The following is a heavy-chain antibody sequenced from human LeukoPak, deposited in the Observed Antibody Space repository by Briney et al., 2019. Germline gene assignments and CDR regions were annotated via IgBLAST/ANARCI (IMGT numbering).Heavy chain of an antibody. D-gene: IGHD4/OR15-4a*01. CDR3: TTGIDYGGGY. J-gene: IGHJ4*02. Sequence: GGSLRLSCAASGFTFSSHAMNWVRQAPGKGLEWVGRIQSKNEDETTDYAAPVKGRFTISRDDSKNILYLQMRSLKPEDTGIYYCTTGIDYGGGYWGQGTLVTVSS. CDR2: IQSKNEDETT. CDR1: GFTFSSHA. V-gene: IGHV3-15*07.